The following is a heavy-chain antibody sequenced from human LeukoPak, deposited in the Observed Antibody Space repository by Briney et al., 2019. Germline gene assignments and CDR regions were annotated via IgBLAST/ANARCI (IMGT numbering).Heavy chain of an antibody. CDR3: ASGRADDY. Sequence: GGSLRLSCAASGFTFSTYAMSWVRQAPGKGLEWVSGISGSGDTPYYADSVKGRFTISRDNSKNTVDLQMNSLRAEDTAVYYCASGRADDYWGQGTLVTVSS. CDR1: GFTFSTYA. J-gene: IGHJ4*02. V-gene: IGHV3-23*01. D-gene: IGHD2-15*01. CDR2: ISGSGDTP.